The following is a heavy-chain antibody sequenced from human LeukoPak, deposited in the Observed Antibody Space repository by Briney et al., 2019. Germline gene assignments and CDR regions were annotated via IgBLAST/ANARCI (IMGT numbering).Heavy chain of an antibody. V-gene: IGHV4-31*03. D-gene: IGHD6-19*01. CDR2: IYYSGST. CDR3: VRTSYSSGPKD. Sequence: SETLSLTCTVSGGSISSGGYYWSWIRQHPGKGLEWIGYIYYSGSTYYNPSLKSRVTISVDTSKNQFSLKLSSVTAADTAVYYCVRTSYSSGPKDWGQGTLVTVSS. CDR1: GGSISSGGYY. J-gene: IGHJ4*02.